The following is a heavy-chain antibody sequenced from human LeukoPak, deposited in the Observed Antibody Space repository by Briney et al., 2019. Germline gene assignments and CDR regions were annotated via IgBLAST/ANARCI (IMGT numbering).Heavy chain of an antibody. D-gene: IGHD2/OR15-2a*01. CDR3: ARRNTAAADGFDY. Sequence: PSETLTLTCTVSGGSISSYYWSWIRQPPGKGLEWIGYIYYSGSTNYNPSLNSRVTISVDTSKNQFSLKLSSVTAADTAVYYCARRNTAAADGFDYWGQGTLVTVSS. CDR1: GGSISSYY. CDR2: IYYSGST. J-gene: IGHJ4*02. V-gene: IGHV4-59*08.